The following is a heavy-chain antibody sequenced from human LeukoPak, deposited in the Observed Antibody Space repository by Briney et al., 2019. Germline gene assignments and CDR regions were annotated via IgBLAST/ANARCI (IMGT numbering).Heavy chain of an antibody. J-gene: IGHJ4*02. Sequence: SETLSLTCTVSGGSVSSGSYYWSWIRQPPGKGLEWIGYIYYSGSTNYNPSLKSRVTISVDTSKNQFSLKLSSVTAADTAVYYCARMVNWGSGSHFDYWGQGTLVTVSS. D-gene: IGHD3-16*01. CDR1: GGSVSSGSYY. CDR2: IYYSGST. CDR3: ARMVNWGSGSHFDY. V-gene: IGHV4-61*01.